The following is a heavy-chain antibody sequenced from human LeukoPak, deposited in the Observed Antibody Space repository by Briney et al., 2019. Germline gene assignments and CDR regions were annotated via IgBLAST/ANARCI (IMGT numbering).Heavy chain of an antibody. CDR1: GFTFSKYG. CDR2: ISGSGGGT. D-gene: IGHD5-12*01. CDR3: ANGRTYSGYDDSPEFDY. Sequence: PGGSLRLSCAASGFTFSKYGMGWVRQAPGKGLEWVSTISGSGGGTYYADSVKGRFTISRDNSKNTLYLQMNSLRAEDTALYYCANGRTYSGYDDSPEFDYWGQGTLVTVSS. J-gene: IGHJ4*02. V-gene: IGHV3-23*01.